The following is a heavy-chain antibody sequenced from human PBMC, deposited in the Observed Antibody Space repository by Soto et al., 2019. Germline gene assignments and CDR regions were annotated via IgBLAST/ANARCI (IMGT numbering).Heavy chain of an antibody. Sequence: GSLRLSCAASGFTFSSYSMNWVRQAPGKGLEWVSYISSNGSSIYYADSVKGRFTISRDNSKNSLYLQMNSLRTEDTALYYCAKDIAASGWYSLDYWGQGTLVTVSS. CDR2: ISSNGSSI. J-gene: IGHJ4*02. CDR3: AKDIAASGWYSLDY. D-gene: IGHD6-19*01. CDR1: GFTFSSYS. V-gene: IGHV3-48*04.